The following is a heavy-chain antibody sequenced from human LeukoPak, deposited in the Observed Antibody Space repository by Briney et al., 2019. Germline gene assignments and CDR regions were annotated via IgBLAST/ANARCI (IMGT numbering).Heavy chain of an antibody. J-gene: IGHJ5*02. CDR1: GGSISSYY. CDR2: IYTSGST. CDR3: ARDWESLTGYFSVNWFDP. D-gene: IGHD3-9*01. V-gene: IGHV4-4*07. Sequence: SETLSLTCTVSGGSISSYYWSWIRQPAGKGLEWIVRIYTSGSTNYNPSLKSRVTMSVDTSKNQFSLKLSSVTAADTAVYYCARDWESLTGYFSVNWFDPWGQGTLVTVSS.